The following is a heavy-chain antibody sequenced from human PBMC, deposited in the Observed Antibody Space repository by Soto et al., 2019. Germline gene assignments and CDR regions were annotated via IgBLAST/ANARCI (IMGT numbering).Heavy chain of an antibody. CDR1: GFTFSSYA. V-gene: IGHV3-23*01. J-gene: IGHJ4*02. Sequence: PGGSLRLSCAASGFTFSSYAITWVRQAPGKGLEWVSAIGGSGGSPYYADSVKGRFTISRDNSKNTLYLQMNSLRAEDTATYYCSSGYHQRSLDYWGQGTQVTVSS. D-gene: IGHD3-22*01. CDR2: IGGSGGSP. CDR3: SSGYHQRSLDY.